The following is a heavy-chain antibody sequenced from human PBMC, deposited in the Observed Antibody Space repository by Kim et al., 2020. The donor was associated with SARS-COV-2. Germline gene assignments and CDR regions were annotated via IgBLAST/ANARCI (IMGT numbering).Heavy chain of an antibody. D-gene: IGHD3-22*01. CDR3: AGHRRDSSGCYSWLDAFDI. V-gene: IGHV5-10-1*01. J-gene: IGHJ3*02. Sequence: GESLKISCKGSGYSFTNYWISRVRQMPGNGLEWMGRIDPSDSYTNYSPSFQGHVTISADKSISTAYLQWSSLKASDTAMYYCAGHRRDSSGCYSWLDAFDIWGQGTMVTVSS. CDR1: GYSFTNYW. CDR2: IDPSDSYT.